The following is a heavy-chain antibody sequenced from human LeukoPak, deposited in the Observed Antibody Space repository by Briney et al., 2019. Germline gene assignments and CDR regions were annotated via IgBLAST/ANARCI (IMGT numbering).Heavy chain of an antibody. D-gene: IGHD1-26*01. J-gene: IGHJ4*02. CDR1: GFTFSSYS. CDR2: ISSSSNYI. CDR3: ARDGDVLGVSGSYFDY. Sequence: GGSLRLSCAASGFTFSSYSMNWVRQAPGKGLEWVSSISSSSNYIYYADSVKGGFTISRDNAKNSLSLQMHSLRAEDTAVYYCARDGDVLGVSGSYFDYWGQGTLVTVSS. V-gene: IGHV3-21*01.